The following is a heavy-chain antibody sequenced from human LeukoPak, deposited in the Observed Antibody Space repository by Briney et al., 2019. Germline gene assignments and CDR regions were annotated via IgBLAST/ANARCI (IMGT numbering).Heavy chain of an antibody. V-gene: IGHV3-74*01. Sequence: GGSLRLSCAASGFTFSSYAMSWVRQAPGKGLVWVSRINPDESTTNYADSVNGRFTIFRDNAKNTLYLQMNSLRAEDTAVYYCARGGLELFDYWGQGTLVTVSP. CDR1: GFTFSSYA. D-gene: IGHD1-7*01. J-gene: IGHJ4*02. CDR2: INPDESTT. CDR3: ARGGLELFDY.